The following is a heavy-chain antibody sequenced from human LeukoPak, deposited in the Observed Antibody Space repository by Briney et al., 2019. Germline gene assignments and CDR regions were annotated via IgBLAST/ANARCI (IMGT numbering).Heavy chain of an antibody. J-gene: IGHJ4*02. CDR2: ITSDGSDT. V-gene: IGHV3-74*01. CDR1: GFTFSAYW. D-gene: IGHD3-22*01. Sequence: PGGSLRLSCAASGFTFSAYWMHWGRQAPGKGLVWVSRITSDGSDTTYADSVKGRFTVSRDNAKNSLSLQMNSLRDEDTAVYYCARDLNLYDSSGYYPRWGQGTLVTVSS. CDR3: ARDLNLYDSSGYYPR.